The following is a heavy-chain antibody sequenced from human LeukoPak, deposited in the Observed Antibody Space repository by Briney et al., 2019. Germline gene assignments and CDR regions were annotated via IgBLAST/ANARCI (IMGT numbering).Heavy chain of an antibody. V-gene: IGHV3-11*01. D-gene: IGHD4-17*01. CDR1: GFTFSDDY. CDR3: ARDLRGDYGYYYYGMDV. Sequence: GGSLRLSCAASGFTFSDDYMSWIRKAPGKGLEWVSYISSSGSTIYYADSVKGRFTISRDNAKNSLYLQMNSLRAEDTAVYYCARDLRGDYGYYYYGMDVWGQGTTVTVSS. J-gene: IGHJ6*02. CDR2: ISSSGSTI.